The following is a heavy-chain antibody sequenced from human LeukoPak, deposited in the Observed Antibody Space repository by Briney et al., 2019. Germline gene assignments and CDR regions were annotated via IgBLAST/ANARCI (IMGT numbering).Heavy chain of an antibody. V-gene: IGHV3-30*02. CDR1: GFTFSSCG. D-gene: IGHD1-26*01. J-gene: IGHJ4*02. Sequence: GGSLRLSCAASGFTFSSCGMHWVRQAPGKGLEWVAFIRYDGSNKYYADSVEGRFTISRDNSKNTLYLQMNSPRAEDTAVYYCAKRGATEFDYWGQGTLVTVSS. CDR3: AKRGATEFDY. CDR2: IRYDGSNK.